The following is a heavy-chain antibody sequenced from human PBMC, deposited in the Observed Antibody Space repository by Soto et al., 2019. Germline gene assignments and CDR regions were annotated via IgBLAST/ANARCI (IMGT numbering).Heavy chain of an antibody. D-gene: IGHD5-18*01. CDR3: ASAWVGDTAMVDY. Sequence: GGSLRLSCAASGFTFSSYAMSWVRQAPGKGLEWVSAISGSGGSTYYADSVKGRFTISRDNSKNTLYLQMNSLRAEDTAVDYCASAWVGDTAMVDYWGQGTLVTVSS. J-gene: IGHJ4*02. V-gene: IGHV3-23*01. CDR1: GFTFSSYA. CDR2: ISGSGGST.